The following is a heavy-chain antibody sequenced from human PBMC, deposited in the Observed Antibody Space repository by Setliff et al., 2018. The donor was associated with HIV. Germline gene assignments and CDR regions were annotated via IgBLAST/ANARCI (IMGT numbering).Heavy chain of an antibody. Sequence: SETLSLTCTVSGGSISSGSYYWSWIRQPAGKGLEWIGHIYTSGSTSYNSSLKSRVTISGDTSKNLFSLKVTSVTAADTAVYYCARNIEWEPYALDIWGQGTMVTVSS. D-gene: IGHD1-26*01. J-gene: IGHJ3*02. CDR2: IYTSGST. CDR1: GGSISSGSYY. V-gene: IGHV4-61*09. CDR3: ARNIEWEPYALDI.